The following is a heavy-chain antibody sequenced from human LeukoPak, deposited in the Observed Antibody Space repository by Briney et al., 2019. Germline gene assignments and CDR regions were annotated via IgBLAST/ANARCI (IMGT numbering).Heavy chain of an antibody. CDR1: GYTFTGYY. CDR2: INPNSGGT. V-gene: IGHV1-2*02. J-gene: IGHJ4*02. D-gene: IGHD4-17*01. CDR3: ARELNTVTSFDY. Sequence: ASVKVSCKSSGYTFTGYYMHWARPAPGQGLEWMGWINPNSGGTNYAQKFQGRVTMTRDTSISTAYMELSRLRSDDTAVYYCARELNTVTSFDYWGQGTLVTVSS.